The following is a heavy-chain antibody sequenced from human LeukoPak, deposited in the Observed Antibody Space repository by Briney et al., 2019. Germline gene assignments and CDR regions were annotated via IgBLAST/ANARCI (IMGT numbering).Heavy chain of an antibody. CDR3: ARGGYYGSGNDFRFDP. CDR1: GGAITSYY. V-gene: IGHV4-59*01. J-gene: IGHJ5*02. D-gene: IGHD3-10*01. CDR2: MYYGGST. Sequence: SETLSLTCTVSGGAITSYYWSWVRQAPGKGLEWIAYMYYGGSTSYNPSLKSRVTISLDTSKNHFSLKLSSVTAADTAVYFCARGGYYGSGNDFRFDPWGQGTLVTVSS.